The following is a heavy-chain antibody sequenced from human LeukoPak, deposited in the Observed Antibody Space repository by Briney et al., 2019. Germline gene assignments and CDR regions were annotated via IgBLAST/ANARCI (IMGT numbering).Heavy chain of an antibody. Sequence: GSLRLSCAASGFTFSSYAMSWVRQAPGKGLEWIGYIYYSGSTNYNPSLKSRVTISVDTSKNQFSLKLSSVTAADTAVYYCARDRYGGYASTGGSGIDYWGQGTLVTVSS. CDR3: ARDRYGGYASTGGSGIDY. CDR1: GFTFSSYA. D-gene: IGHD5-12*01. J-gene: IGHJ4*02. V-gene: IGHV4-59*01. CDR2: IYYSGST.